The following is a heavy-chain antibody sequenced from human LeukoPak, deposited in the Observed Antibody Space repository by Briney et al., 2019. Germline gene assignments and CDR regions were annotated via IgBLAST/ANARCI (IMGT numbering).Heavy chain of an antibody. CDR3: ARFNQLGHYYYYYYMDV. J-gene: IGHJ6*03. CDR1: GGSISSYY. Sequence: SETLSLTCTVSGGSISSYYWKWVRQPPGKGLEWVGYIYYSGRKNYNTSLKSRVTISVATSKNQFSLNLTSVTAADTAVYYCARFNQLGHYYYYYYMDVWGKGTTVTVSS. D-gene: IGHD6-6*01. CDR2: IYYSGRK. V-gene: IGHV4-59*01.